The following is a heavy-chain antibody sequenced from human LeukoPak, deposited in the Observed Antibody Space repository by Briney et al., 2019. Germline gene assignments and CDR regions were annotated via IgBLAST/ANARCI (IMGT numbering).Heavy chain of an antibody. D-gene: IGHD5-24*01. CDR1: GGSFSGYY. CDR3: ATRSGAADGYNYDYYYYMDV. CDR2: INHSGST. J-gene: IGHJ6*03. Sequence: PSETLSLTCAVYGGSFSGYYWNWIRQPPGEGLEWIGEINHSGSTNYNPSLKSRVTISVDTSKNQFSLKVNSVTAADTAVYYCATRSGAADGYNYDYYYYMDVWGRGTTVTVSS. V-gene: IGHV4-34*01.